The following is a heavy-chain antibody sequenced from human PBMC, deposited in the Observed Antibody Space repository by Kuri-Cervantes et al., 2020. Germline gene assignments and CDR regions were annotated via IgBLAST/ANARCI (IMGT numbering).Heavy chain of an antibody. CDR3: ARHQTSTIFGVVITSPPDY. CDR1: GGSISSYY. J-gene: IGHJ4*02. CDR2: MYYSGST. Sequence: GSLRLSCTVSGGSISSYYWSWIRQPPGKGLERIGYMYYSGSTNYNPSLKSRVTISVDTSKNQFSLKLSSVTAADTAVYYCARHQTSTIFGVVITSPPDYWGQGTLVTVSS. V-gene: IGHV4-59*08. D-gene: IGHD3-3*01.